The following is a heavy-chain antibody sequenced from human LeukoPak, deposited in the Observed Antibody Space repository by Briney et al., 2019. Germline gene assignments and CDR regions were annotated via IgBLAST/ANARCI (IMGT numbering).Heavy chain of an antibody. CDR1: GDSVPSNSAA. V-gene: IGHV6-1*01. D-gene: IGHD6-19*01. CDR3: ARAVAGTLDY. Sequence: SQTLSLTCAISGDSVPSNSAAWSWIRQSPSRGLEWLGRTYYRSKWYNDYAVSVKSRIIIDPDTSKNQFSLQLNSVTPEDTAVYYCARAVAGTLDYWGQGTLVTVSS. CDR2: TYYRSKWYN. J-gene: IGHJ4*02.